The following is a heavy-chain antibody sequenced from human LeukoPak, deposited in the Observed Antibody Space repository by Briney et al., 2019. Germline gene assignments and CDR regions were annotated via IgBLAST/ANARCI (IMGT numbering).Heavy chain of an antibody. V-gene: IGHV3-15*01. D-gene: IGHD4/OR15-4a*01. CDR2: IKSKIDGGTT. CDR1: GFTFSNAW. J-gene: IGHJ4*02. Sequence: GGSLRLSCAASGFTFSNAWMSWVRQAPGKGLEWVGRIKSKIDGGTTDYAAPVKGRFTISRDDTKNTLYLQMSSLKTEDTAVYYCTTPTIWGQGTLVTVSS. CDR3: TTPTI.